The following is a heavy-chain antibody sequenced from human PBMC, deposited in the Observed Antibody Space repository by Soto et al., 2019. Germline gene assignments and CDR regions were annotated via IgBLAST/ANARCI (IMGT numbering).Heavy chain of an antibody. J-gene: IGHJ6*03. Sequence: SETLSLTCAVSSGSISSSNWWSWVRQPPGKGLEWIGEIYYSGSTNYNPSLKSRVTISVDKSKNQFSLKLSSVTAADTAVYYCARGRRDIVVVPAALPYYYYMDVWGKGTTVTVSS. V-gene: IGHV4-4*02. CDR3: ARGRRDIVVVPAALPYYYYMDV. D-gene: IGHD2-2*02. CDR1: SGSISSSNW. CDR2: IYYSGST.